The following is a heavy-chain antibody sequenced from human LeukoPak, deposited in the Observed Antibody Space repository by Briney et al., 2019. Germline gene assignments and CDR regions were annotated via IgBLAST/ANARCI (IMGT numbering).Heavy chain of an antibody. Sequence: GASVKVSCKASGYTFNGYYKHWVRQAPGQGLEWMGWINPNSGGTNYAQKFQGRVTMTRDTSISTAYMELSRLRSDDTAMYYCVRSSGWKYNIDYWGQGTLVTVSS. CDR2: INPNSGGT. D-gene: IGHD6-19*01. CDR3: VRSSGWKYNIDY. CDR1: GYTFNGYY. V-gene: IGHV1-2*02. J-gene: IGHJ4*02.